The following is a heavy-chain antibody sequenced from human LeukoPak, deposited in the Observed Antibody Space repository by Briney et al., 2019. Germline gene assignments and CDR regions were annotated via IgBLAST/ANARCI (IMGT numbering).Heavy chain of an antibody. D-gene: IGHD6-13*01. J-gene: IGHJ3*02. Sequence: ASVKVSCKASGYTFTGYYMHWVRQAPGQGLEWMGWINPSSGDTHYAQSFQDKVTMTRDTSINTDYMELSRLISDDTAVYYCARGAGSGFDIWGQGTMVTVSS. CDR1: GYTFTGYY. CDR2: INPSSGDT. V-gene: IGHV1-2*02. CDR3: ARGAGSGFDI.